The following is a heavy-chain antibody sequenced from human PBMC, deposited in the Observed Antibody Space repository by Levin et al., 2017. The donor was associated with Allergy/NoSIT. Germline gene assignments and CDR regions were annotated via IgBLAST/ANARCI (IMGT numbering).Heavy chain of an antibody. D-gene: IGHD3-10*01. J-gene: IGHJ4*02. CDR2: INHSGST. CDR3: ARRGRGGRDGSGSYYRPGRTYVDPDPFDY. V-gene: IGHV4-34*01. Sequence: SETLSLTCAVYGGSFSGYYWSWIRQPPGKGLEWIGEINHSGSTNYNPSLKSRVTISVDTSKNQFSLKLSSVTAADTAVYYCARRGRGGRDGSGSYYRPGRTYVDPDPFDYWGQGTLVTVSS. CDR1: GGSFSGYY.